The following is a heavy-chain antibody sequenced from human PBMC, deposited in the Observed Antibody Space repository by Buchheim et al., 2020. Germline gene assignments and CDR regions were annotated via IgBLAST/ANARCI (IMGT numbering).Heavy chain of an antibody. J-gene: IGHJ6*02. CDR1: GFTFSSYW. CDR2: IKQDGSEK. CDR3: AKGDSSSWYFYYYYGMDV. V-gene: IGHV3-7*01. Sequence: EVQLVESGGGLVQPGGSLRLSCAASGFTFSSYWMSWVRQAPGKGLEWVANIKQDGSEKYYVDSVKGRFTISRDNAKNSLYLQMNSLRAEDTAVYYCAKGDSSSWYFYYYYGMDVWGQGTT. D-gene: IGHD6-13*01.